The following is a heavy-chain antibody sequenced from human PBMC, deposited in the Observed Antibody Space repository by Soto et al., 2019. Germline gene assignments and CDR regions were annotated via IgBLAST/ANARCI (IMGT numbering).Heavy chain of an antibody. D-gene: IGHD5-18*01. CDR2: ISSSSSYI. J-gene: IGHJ4*02. Sequence: GGSLRLSCAASGFTFSSYSMNWVRRAPGKGLEWVSSISSSSSYIYYADSVKGRFTISRDNAKNSLYLQMNSLRAEDTAVYYCARDPTWIQLSFDYWGQGTLVTVSS. CDR3: ARDPTWIQLSFDY. CDR1: GFTFSSYS. V-gene: IGHV3-21*01.